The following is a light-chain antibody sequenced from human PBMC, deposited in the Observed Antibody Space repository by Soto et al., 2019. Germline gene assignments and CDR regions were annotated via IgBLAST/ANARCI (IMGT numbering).Light chain of an antibody. CDR3: SSYTSSIS. CDR2: DVN. V-gene: IGLV2-14*01. CDR1: SSDVGGYNY. J-gene: IGLJ2*01. Sequence: QSALTQPASVSGSPGQSITISCTGTSSDVGGYNYVSWYQQHPGKAPKLMIYDVNTRPSGVSNRFSGSKSGNTASLTISGLQAEEEADYYCSSYTSSISFGGGTKVTVL.